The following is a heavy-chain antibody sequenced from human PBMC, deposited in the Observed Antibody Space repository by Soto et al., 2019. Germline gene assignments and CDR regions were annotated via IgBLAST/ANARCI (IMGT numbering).Heavy chain of an antibody. V-gene: IGHV2-5*02. CDR3: AHSRPPRLLDY. Sequence: QITLKESGPTLVKPTQTLTLTCTFSGFSLSTSGVGVGWIRQPPGKALEWLALIYWDDDKRYSSSLNSRLTITKDTSKTQVVLTMTNMDPVDTATYYCAHSRPPRLLDYWGQGTLVTVSS. D-gene: IGHD6-6*01. CDR1: GFSLSTSGVG. J-gene: IGHJ4*02. CDR2: IYWDDDK.